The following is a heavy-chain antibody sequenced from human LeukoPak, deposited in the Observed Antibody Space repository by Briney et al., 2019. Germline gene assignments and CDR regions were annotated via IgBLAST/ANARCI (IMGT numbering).Heavy chain of an antibody. CDR1: GFTFSSYA. D-gene: IGHD1-14*01. V-gene: IGHV3-23*01. Sequence: GGSLRLSCAASGFTFSSYAMSWVRQAPGKGLEWVSAISGSGGSTYYADSVKGRFTISRDNSKNTLYLQMNSLRAEDTAVYYCAKDQRGGWYNPVLDYWGQGTLVTVSS. CDR2: ISGSGGST. J-gene: IGHJ4*02. CDR3: AKDQRGGWYNPVLDY.